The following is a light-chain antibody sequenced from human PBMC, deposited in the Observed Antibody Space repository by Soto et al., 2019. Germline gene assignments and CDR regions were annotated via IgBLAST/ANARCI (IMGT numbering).Light chain of an antibody. CDR1: QSIGDW. Sequence: DVQMTQSPSTLSASIRNRVTITCRASQSIGDWLAWYQQKPGKAPKLLIYKASSLESGVPSRFSGSGSGTEFTLTISSLQPDDFATYYCQQYNDYSWTFGQGTKVDIK. J-gene: IGKJ1*01. CDR3: QQYNDYSWT. V-gene: IGKV1-5*03. CDR2: KAS.